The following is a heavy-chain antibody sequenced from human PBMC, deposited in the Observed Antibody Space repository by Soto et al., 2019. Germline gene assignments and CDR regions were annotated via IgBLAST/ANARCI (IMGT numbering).Heavy chain of an antibody. J-gene: IGHJ4*02. Sequence: SETLSLTCTVSGGSISSSSYYWGWIRQPPGKGLEWIGSIYYSGSTYYNPSLKSRVTISVDTSKNQFSLKLSSVTAADTAVYYCAGMVRGVIITSPPYFDYWGQGTLVTVSS. V-gene: IGHV4-39*01. CDR1: GGSISSSSYY. CDR3: AGMVRGVIITSPPYFDY. CDR2: IYYSGST. D-gene: IGHD3-10*01.